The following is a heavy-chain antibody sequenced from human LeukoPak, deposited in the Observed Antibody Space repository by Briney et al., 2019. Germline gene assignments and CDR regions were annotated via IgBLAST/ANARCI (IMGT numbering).Heavy chain of an antibody. Sequence: PGGSLRLSCAASGFTFSSYAMSWVRQAPGKGLEWVSAISGSGGSTYYADSVKGRFTISRDNSKNTLYLQMNSLRAEDTAVYYCAKGRSAMIVVIIEDYWGQGTLVTVSS. V-gene: IGHV3-23*01. D-gene: IGHD3-22*01. CDR3: AKGRSAMIVVIIEDY. CDR1: GFTFSSYA. CDR2: ISGSGGST. J-gene: IGHJ4*02.